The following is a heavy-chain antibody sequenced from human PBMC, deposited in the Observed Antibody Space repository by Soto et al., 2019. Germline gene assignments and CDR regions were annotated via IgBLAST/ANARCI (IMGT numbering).Heavy chain of an antibody. V-gene: IGHV3-21*02. Sequence: EVQLVESGGGLDKPGGSLRLSCAASGFSFSTYTMNWVRQAPGKGLEWVSSITSSSSYIYYADSVKGRFTISRDNAKNSLYLQMNSLRAEDTAAYFCVRDLSGIAVTGIGDFWGQGTLVTVSS. CDR2: ITSSSSYI. CDR1: GFSFSTYT. CDR3: VRDLSGIAVTGIGDF. D-gene: IGHD6-19*01. J-gene: IGHJ4*02.